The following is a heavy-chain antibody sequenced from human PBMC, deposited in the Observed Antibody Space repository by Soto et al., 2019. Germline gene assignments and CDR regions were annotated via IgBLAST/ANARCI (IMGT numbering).Heavy chain of an antibody. Sequence: EVQLVESGGGLVQPGGSLRLSCAASGFTFSSYSMNWVRQAPGKGLEWVSYISSSSSTIYYADSVKGRFTISRDNAKNSLYLQMNSLRAEDTAVYYCARGTGVATIIYFDYWGQGTLVTVSS. CDR1: GFTFSSYS. CDR2: ISSSSSTI. V-gene: IGHV3-48*01. J-gene: IGHJ4*02. CDR3: ARGTGVATIIYFDY. D-gene: IGHD5-12*01.